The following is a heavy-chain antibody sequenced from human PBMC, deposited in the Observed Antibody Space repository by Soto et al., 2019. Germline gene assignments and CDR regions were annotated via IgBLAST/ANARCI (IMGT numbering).Heavy chain of an antibody. CDR3: ARGGISHWAYFYYMDV. Sequence: QVQLQQWGAGLLKPSETLSLTCVVSGGSLSDYFWSWIRQPPGMALEWIGEINHLGSINYNPSLKSRVTMSLDPSKNQFSLTLNTVTAADTATYYCARGGISHWAYFYYMDVWDRGTTVTVSS. CDR1: GGSLSDYF. V-gene: IGHV4-34*01. J-gene: IGHJ6*03. CDR2: INHLGSI. D-gene: IGHD6-13*01.